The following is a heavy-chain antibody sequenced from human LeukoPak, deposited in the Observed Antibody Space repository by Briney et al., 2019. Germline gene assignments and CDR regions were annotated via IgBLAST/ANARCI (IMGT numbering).Heavy chain of an antibody. CDR3: ARGPTISETGYFDF. Sequence: SETLSLTCAVYGGSFSRYYWSWIRQSPGKGLEWIAEIDHRGDTNYNPSVKSRVTISVDTSKNQFSLKVRSLTAADTAVYYCARGPTISETGYFDFWGQGALVTVSS. J-gene: IGHJ4*03. CDR1: GGSFSRYY. D-gene: IGHD1-1*01. V-gene: IGHV4-34*01. CDR2: IDHRGDT.